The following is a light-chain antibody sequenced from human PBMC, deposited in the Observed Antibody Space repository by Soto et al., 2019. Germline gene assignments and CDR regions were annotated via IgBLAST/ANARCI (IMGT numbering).Light chain of an antibody. Sequence: EIVMTQSPATLSVSPGERATLSCRASQSVSSNLAWYQQKPGQAPRLLIYGASTRATGIPARFSGSGSGTEFTLTISSLQSEVFVVYYCQQYNNWPRGTFGQGTKVEIK. J-gene: IGKJ1*01. CDR1: QSVSSN. CDR3: QQYNNWPRGT. CDR2: GAS. V-gene: IGKV3-15*01.